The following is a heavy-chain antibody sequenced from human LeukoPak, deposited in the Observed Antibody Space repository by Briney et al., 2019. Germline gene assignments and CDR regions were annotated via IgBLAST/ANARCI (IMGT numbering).Heavy chain of an antibody. J-gene: IGHJ4*02. D-gene: IGHD3-10*01. CDR1: GVSFSGFD. V-gene: IGHV4-34*01. Sequence: PSPSLSLACAGYGVSFSGFDFGWRRHPPRKGLEWIGEINHSGSTNYNPSLKSRVTISVDTSKNQFSLKLSSVTAADTAVYYCASRVPRVFDYWGQGTLVTVSS. CDR3: ASRVPRVFDY. CDR2: INHSGST.